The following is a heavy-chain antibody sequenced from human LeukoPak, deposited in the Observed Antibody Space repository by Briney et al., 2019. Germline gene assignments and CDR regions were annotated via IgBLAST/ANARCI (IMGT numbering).Heavy chain of an antibody. CDR3: ARSSGWFCFDY. D-gene: IGHD6-19*01. J-gene: IGHJ4*02. V-gene: IGHV3-48*03. CDR1: GFTFSSYE. CDR2: ISSSGSTI. Sequence: TGGSLRLSCAASGFTFSSYEMNWVRQAPGKGREWVSYISSSGSTIYYADSVKGRFTISRDNAKNSLYLQMNSLRAEDTAVYYCARSSGWFCFDYWGQGTLVTVSS.